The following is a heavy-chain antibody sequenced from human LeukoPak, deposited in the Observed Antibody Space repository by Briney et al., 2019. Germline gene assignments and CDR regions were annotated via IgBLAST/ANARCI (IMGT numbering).Heavy chain of an antibody. J-gene: IGHJ4*02. CDR1: GGSISSGGYY. CDR3: ASSACSSTSCYNYFDY. D-gene: IGHD2-2*02. Sequence: KSSETLSLTCTVSGGSISSGGYYWSWIRQHPGKGLEWIGYTYYSGSTYYNPSLKSRVTISVDTSKNQFSLKLSSVTAADTAVYYCASSACSSTSCYNYFDYWGQGTLVTVSS. V-gene: IGHV4-31*03. CDR2: TYYSGST.